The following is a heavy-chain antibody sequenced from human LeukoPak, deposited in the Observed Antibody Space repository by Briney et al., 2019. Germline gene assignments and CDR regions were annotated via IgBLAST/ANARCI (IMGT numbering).Heavy chain of an antibody. V-gene: IGHV3-33*01. CDR2: IWYDGSNK. Sequence: GGSLRLSCAVSGFTFSNYHMHWVRQAPGKGLEWVAVIWYDGSNKYYADSVKGRFTISRDNSKNTLYLQMNTLRAEDTAVYYCARDPGGVVYFDYWGQGTLVIVSS. CDR1: GFTFSNYH. CDR3: ARDPGGVVYFDY. D-gene: IGHD2-8*01. J-gene: IGHJ4*02.